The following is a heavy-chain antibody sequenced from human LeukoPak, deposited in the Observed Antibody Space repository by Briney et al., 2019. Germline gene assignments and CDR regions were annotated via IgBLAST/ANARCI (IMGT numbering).Heavy chain of an antibody. J-gene: IGHJ6*02. D-gene: IGHD2-2*01. CDR1: GGTFSSYT. Sequence: ASVKASCKASGGTFSSYTISWVRQAPGQGLEWMGRIIPILGIANYAQKFQGRVTITADKSTSTAYMELSSLRSEDTAVYYCARANIVVVPAATGAYYYGMDVWGQGTTVTVSS. CDR3: ARANIVVVPAATGAYYYGMDV. V-gene: IGHV1-69*02. CDR2: IIPILGIA.